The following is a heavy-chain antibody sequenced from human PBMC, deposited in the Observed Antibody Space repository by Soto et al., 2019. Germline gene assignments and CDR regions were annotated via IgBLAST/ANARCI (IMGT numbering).Heavy chain of an antibody. V-gene: IGHV3-7*03. D-gene: IGHD2-8*01. Sequence: GGSLKLSCVASGFTFSPDWMSWVRQAPGRGLQWVATINNDGSEKYYADSVKGRFTISRDNARDSLYLQLTSLRAEDTAIYYCARGSNQXYWGQGTLVXVSS. CDR3: ARGSNQXY. CDR1: GFTFSPDW. J-gene: IGHJ4*02. CDR2: INNDGSEK.